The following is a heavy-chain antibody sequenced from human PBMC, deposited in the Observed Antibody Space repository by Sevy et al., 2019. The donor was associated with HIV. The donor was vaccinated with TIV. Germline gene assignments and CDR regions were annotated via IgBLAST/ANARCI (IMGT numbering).Heavy chain of an antibody. CDR1: GGSFSGYY. V-gene: IGHV4-34*01. J-gene: IGHJ4*02. CDR2: INHSGST. D-gene: IGHD3-9*01. Sequence: SETLSLTCAVYGGSFSGYYWSWIRQPPGKGLEWIGEINHSGSTNYNPSLKSRVTISVDTSKNQFSLKLSSVTAADTAVYYCARRYDIWTGFDYWGQGTLVTVSS. CDR3: ARRYDIWTGFDY.